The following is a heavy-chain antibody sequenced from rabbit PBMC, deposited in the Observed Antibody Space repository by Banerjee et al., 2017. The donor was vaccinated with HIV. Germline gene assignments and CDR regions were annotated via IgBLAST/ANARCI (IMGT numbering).Heavy chain of an antibody. J-gene: IGHJ4*01. Sequence: QSLEESGGDLVKPGAFLTLTCTASGFSLSIYEMCWVRQAPGKGLEWIACIYAGSSGSTYYANRAKGRFTISKTSSTTVTLQMTSLTAADTATYFCARHVHFVGSDLWGPGTLVTVS. CDR1: GFSLSIYE. CDR2: IYAGSSGST. V-gene: IGHV1S40*01. CDR3: ARHVHFVGSDL. D-gene: IGHD3-1*01.